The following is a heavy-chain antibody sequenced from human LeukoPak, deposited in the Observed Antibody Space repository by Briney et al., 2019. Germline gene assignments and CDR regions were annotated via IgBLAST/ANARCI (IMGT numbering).Heavy chain of an antibody. J-gene: IGHJ4*02. CDR1: GFTFSSYG. D-gene: IGHD1-26*01. V-gene: IGHV3-33*01. CDR2: IWYDGSNK. Sequence: QSGGSLRLSCAASGFTFSSYGMHWVRQAPGKGLEWVAVIWYDGSNKYYADSVKGRFTISRDNSKNTLYLQMNSLRAEDTAVYYCARHPKESGSYFYTQPYYFDFWGQGTLVTVSS. CDR3: ARHPKESGSYFYTQPYYFDF.